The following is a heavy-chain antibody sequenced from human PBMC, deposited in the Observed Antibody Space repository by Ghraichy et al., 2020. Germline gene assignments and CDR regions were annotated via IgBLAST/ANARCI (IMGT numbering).Heavy chain of an antibody. V-gene: IGHV3-23*01. CDR3: VSYSSGWYFVGGIDY. J-gene: IGHJ4*02. CDR2: VSGNGGST. CDR1: GFTFSNYA. D-gene: IGHD6-19*01. Sequence: GGSLRLSCAASGFTFSNYAMSWVRQAPGKGLGWVSAVSGNGGSTYYADSVKGRFTISRDNSKNTLSLQMNSLRAEDTAVYYCVSYSSGWYFVGGIDYWGQGTLVTVSS.